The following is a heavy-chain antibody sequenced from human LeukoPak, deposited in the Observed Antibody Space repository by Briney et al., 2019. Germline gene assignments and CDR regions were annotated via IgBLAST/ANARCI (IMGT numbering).Heavy chain of an antibody. CDR1: GGSISSNY. D-gene: IGHD6-19*01. J-gene: IGHJ4*02. CDR3: ARIRVAVAGFDY. Sequence: PSETLSLTCTVSGGSISSNYWSWIRQLPGKELEWIGYIYYSGSTNYNPSLKSRVTISVDTSKNQFSLKLSSVTAADTAMYYCARIRVAVAGFDYWGQGTLVTVSS. V-gene: IGHV4-59*01. CDR2: IYYSGST.